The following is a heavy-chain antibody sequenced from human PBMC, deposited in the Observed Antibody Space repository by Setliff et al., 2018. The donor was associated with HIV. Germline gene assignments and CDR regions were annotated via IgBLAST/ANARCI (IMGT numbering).Heavy chain of an antibody. V-gene: IGHV1-69*13. J-gene: IGHJ6*03. CDR3: ARDPDRVRGIYYYYMDV. CDR1: GGTFSTYA. CDR2: IIPIFGTT. D-gene: IGHD6-13*01. Sequence: SVKVSCKASGGTFSTYAIGWVRQAPGQGLEWMGGIIPIFGTTNYAQKFQGRVTITADDSTSTAYMELTSLRSEDTAVYYCARDPDRVRGIYYYYMDVWGQGTTVTVSS.